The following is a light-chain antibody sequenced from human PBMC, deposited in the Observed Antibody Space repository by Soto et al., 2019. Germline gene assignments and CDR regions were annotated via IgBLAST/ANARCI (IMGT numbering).Light chain of an antibody. CDR3: HQYGRSPIYT. Sequence: EIVLTQSPGTLSLSPGATATLSCRASQSVSSNYLAWFQQKPGQAPRLLIYGASSRATGIPDRFSGGGSGTDFALTISRLEPEDFAVYYCHQYGRSPIYTFGSGTKVDFK. V-gene: IGKV3-20*01. CDR2: GAS. CDR1: QSVSSNY. J-gene: IGKJ3*01.